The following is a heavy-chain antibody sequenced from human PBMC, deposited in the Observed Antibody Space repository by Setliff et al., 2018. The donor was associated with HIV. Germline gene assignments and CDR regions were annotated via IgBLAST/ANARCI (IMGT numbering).Heavy chain of an antibody. CDR1: GYTFTTYG. J-gene: IGHJ3*02. Sequence: ASVKVSCKASGYTFTTYGVNWVRQAPGQGLEWMGWINSYNGNTKFAQKFQGRVTMTTDTSTTTAFMELRSLKADDTAVYYCTRGGYGGAFLDAFDIWGQGTMVTVSS. D-gene: IGHD1-26*01. CDR2: INSYNGNT. V-gene: IGHV1-18*04. CDR3: TRGGYGGAFLDAFDI.